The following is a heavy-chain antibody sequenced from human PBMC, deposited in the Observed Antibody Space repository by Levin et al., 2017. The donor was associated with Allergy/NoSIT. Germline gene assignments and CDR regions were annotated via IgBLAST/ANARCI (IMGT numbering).Heavy chain of an antibody. J-gene: IGHJ4*02. V-gene: IGHV3-74*01. CDR2: INSDGSST. D-gene: IGHD6-19*01. CDR1: GFSFSNYW. CDR3: SSGYSSGWYSGGVDY. Sequence: GGSLRLSCAASGFSFSNYWMHWVRQAPGKGLVWVSRINSDGSSTSYADSVKGRFTISRDNAKNTLYLQMNSLRAEDTAVYYCSSGYSSGWYSGGVDYWGQGTLVTVSS.